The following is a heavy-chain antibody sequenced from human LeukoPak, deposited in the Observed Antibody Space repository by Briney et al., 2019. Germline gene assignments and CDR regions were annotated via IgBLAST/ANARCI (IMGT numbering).Heavy chain of an antibody. Sequence: PSGTLSLTCTVSGGSISSYYWSWIRQPPGKGLEWIGYIYYSGSTNYNPSLKSRVTISVDTSKNQFSLKLSSVTAADTAVYYCVGQWGAFRHLDYWGQGILVTVSS. CDR3: VGQWGAFRHLDY. D-gene: IGHD1-26*01. J-gene: IGHJ4*02. V-gene: IGHV4-59*08. CDR1: GGSISSYY. CDR2: IYYSGST.